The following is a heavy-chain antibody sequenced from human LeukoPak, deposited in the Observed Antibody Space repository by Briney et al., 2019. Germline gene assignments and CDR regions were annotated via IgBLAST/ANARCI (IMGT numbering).Heavy chain of an antibody. CDR3: ARRNLEATPFDY. CDR1: GGTFSSHA. D-gene: IGHD2-15*01. CDR2: IIPIFGTA. Sequence: ASVKVSCKASGGTFSSHAISWVRQAPGQGLEWMGGIIPIFGTANYAQKFQGRVTITADESTSTAYMELSSLRSEDTAVYYCARRNLEATPFDYWGQGTLVTVSS. V-gene: IGHV1-69*13. J-gene: IGHJ4*02.